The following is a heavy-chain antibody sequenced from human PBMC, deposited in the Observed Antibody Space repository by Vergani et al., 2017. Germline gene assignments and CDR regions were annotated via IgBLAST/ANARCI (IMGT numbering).Heavy chain of an antibody. V-gene: IGHV4-59*08. D-gene: IGHD3-3*01. J-gene: IGHJ5*02. CDR3: ARGITIFGVVDP. CDR2: IYYSGTT. Sequence: QVQLQQSGPGLVKPSETLSLTCTVSGASISSYYWSWIRQPPGKGLEWIGNIYYSGTTDYNPSLKSRVTISVDTSKNQFSLKLSSVTAADTAVYYCARGITIFGVVDPWGQGTLVTVSS. CDR1: GASISSYY.